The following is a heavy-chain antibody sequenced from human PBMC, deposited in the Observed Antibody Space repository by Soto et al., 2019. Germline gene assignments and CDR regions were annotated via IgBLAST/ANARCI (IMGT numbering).Heavy chain of an antibody. D-gene: IGHD3-16*01. CDR1: GFTFSSYG. Sequence: SLRLSCAASGFTFSSYGMHWVRQAPGKGLEWVAFIWHDGGNKFYAESVKGRFTISRDNSKNTLYLQMTSLSAEDTAMYYCARDGDVNTGFGKDYWGQGTLDTVSS. CDR3: ARDGDVNTGFGKDY. CDR2: IWHDGGNK. J-gene: IGHJ4*02. V-gene: IGHV3-33*01.